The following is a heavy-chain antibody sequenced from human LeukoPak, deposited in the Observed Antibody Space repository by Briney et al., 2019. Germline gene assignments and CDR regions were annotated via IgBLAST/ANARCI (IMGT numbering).Heavy chain of an antibody. CDR3: AREVTMLRGVIHFDF. V-gene: IGHV3-30-3*01. J-gene: IGHJ4*02. CDR1: GFTFSSYA. CDR2: VSYDGSNN. Sequence: GRSLRLSCAASGFTFSSYAMHWVRQAPGKGLEWVAVVSYDGSNNYYADSVKGRFTISRDNSKNTLWLQMNSLRAEDTAVYYCAREVTMLRGVIHFDFWGQGTLVTVSS. D-gene: IGHD3-10*01.